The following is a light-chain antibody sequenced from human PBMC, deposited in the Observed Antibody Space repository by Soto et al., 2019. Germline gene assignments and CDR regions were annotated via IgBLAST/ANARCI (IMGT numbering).Light chain of an antibody. V-gene: IGKV3-20*01. CDR1: QSVGGTY. J-gene: IGKJ2*01. CDR2: GAS. Sequence: EIVLTQSPATLSLSPGERATLTCRASQSVGGTYLAWYQQKPGQAPRLLISGASRRATDIPDRFSGSGSETDFTLTISSLEPEDFAVYHCQQYGRSPGTFGQGTKLEI. CDR3: QQYGRSPGT.